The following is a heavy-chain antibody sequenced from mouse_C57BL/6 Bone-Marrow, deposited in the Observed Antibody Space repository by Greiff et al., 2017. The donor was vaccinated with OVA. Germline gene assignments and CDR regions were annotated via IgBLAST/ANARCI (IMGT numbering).Heavy chain of an antibody. D-gene: IGHD2-1*01. CDR1: GYTFTSYW. Sequence: QVHVKQPGAELVKPGASVKLSCKASGYTFTSYWMHWVKQRPGRGLKWIGRIDPNSGGTKYNEKFKSKATLTVDKPSSTAYMQLSSLTSEDSAVYYCARIYGTTDYWGQGTTLTVSS. J-gene: IGHJ2*01. CDR3: ARIYGTTDY. V-gene: IGHV1-72*01. CDR2: IDPNSGGT.